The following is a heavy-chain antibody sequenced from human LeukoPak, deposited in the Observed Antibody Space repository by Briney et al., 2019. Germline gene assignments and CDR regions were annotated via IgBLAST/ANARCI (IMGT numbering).Heavy chain of an antibody. CDR3: AKDPTVASYYYYYMDV. Sequence: GGSLRLSCAASGFTISSYGMHWVRQAPGKGLEWVAFTRNDGSNKYYADSVKGRFTISRDNSKNTLYLQMNSLRAEDTAVYYCAKDPTVASYYYYYMDVWGKGTTVTVSS. J-gene: IGHJ6*03. D-gene: IGHD2-15*01. CDR2: TRNDGSNK. V-gene: IGHV3-30*02. CDR1: GFTISSYG.